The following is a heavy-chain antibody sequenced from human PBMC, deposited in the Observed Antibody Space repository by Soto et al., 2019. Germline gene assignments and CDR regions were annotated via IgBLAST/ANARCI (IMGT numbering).Heavy chain of an antibody. CDR3: ATQPGGGGY. CDR1: GFTVSNNY. V-gene: IGHV3-53*01. Sequence: EVQLVESGGGLIQPGGSLRLSCAVSGFTVSNNYMSWVRQAPGKGLEGVSVIYSGGYTAYGDSVKGRFTISRDNSKNTPYLQRKSPGAEDTAVFSGATQPGGGGYWGQGTLVTVSS. D-gene: IGHD2-2*01. J-gene: IGHJ4*02. CDR2: IYSGGYT.